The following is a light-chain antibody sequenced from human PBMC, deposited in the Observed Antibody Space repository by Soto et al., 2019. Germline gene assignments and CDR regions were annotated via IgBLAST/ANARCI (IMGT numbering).Light chain of an antibody. J-gene: IGKJ2*01. V-gene: IGKV3-15*01. Sequence: EIVMTQSPATLSVSPGERATLSRRASQSVSSNLAWYQQKPGQAPRLLIYGASTRATGIPARFSGSGSGTEFTLTISSLQSEDFALYYCQQYNNWPYTFGQGTKLEIK. CDR2: GAS. CDR1: QSVSSN. CDR3: QQYNNWPYT.